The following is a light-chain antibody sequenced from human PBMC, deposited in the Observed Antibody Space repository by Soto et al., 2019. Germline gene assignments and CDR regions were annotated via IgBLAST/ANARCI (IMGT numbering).Light chain of an antibody. CDR1: QSISSSY. CDR3: KQYGSSPRT. V-gene: IGKV3-20*01. J-gene: IGKJ1*01. Sequence: EIVLTQSPGTLSLSPGERATLSCRTSQSISSSYLAWYQQKPGQAPRLLIYNTYSRATGIQDRFSGSGSGTDFTLTIGRLEPEDFAVYYCKQYGSSPRTFGQGTKVDIK. CDR2: NTY.